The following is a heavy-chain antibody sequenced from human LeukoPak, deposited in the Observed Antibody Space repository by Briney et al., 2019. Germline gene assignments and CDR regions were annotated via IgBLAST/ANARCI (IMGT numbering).Heavy chain of an antibody. CDR2: INPNSGGT. Sequence: GASVKVSCKASGYTFTGYYMHWVRQAPGQGLEWMGWINPNSGGTNYAQKFQGRVTMTRDTSISTAYMELGRLRSDDTAVYYCAREDRYSSGWYADWGQGTLVTVSS. CDR3: AREDRYSSGWYAD. D-gene: IGHD6-19*01. CDR1: GYTFTGYY. J-gene: IGHJ4*02. V-gene: IGHV1-2*02.